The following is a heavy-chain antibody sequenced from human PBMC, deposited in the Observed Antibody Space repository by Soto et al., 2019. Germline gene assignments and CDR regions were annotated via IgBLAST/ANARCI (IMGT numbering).Heavy chain of an antibody. Sequence: PSETLSLTCAVYGGSFSGYYWSWIRQPPGKGLEWIGRINHSGSTNYNPSLKSRVTISVDTSKNQFSLKLSSVTAADTAVYYCARLWGEMATITPDQFAYWGQGTLVTVSS. V-gene: IGHV4-34*01. J-gene: IGHJ4*02. CDR3: ARLWGEMATITPDQFAY. CDR2: INHSGST. CDR1: GGSFSGYY. D-gene: IGHD5-12*01.